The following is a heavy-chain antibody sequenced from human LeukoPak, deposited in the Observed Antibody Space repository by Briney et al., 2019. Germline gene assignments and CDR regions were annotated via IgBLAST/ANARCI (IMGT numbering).Heavy chain of an antibody. D-gene: IGHD6-19*01. CDR1: GGSISSYY. CDR2: IDYSGRT. V-gene: IGHV4-59*01. J-gene: IGHJ4*02. CDR3: AREGKLTGYFGGLGFNY. Sequence: PSETLSLTCTVSGGSISSYYWSWIRQPPGKGLEWIGNIDYSGRTIYNPALKSRVTVSVDTSKNQFSLNLTSVTAADTAVYYCAREGKLTGYFGGLGFNYWGQGTLVTVSS.